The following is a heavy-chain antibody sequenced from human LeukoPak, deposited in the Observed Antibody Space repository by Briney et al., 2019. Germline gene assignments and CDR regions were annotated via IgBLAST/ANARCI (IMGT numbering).Heavy chain of an antibody. V-gene: IGHV1-69*02. D-gene: IGHD2-2*01. Sequence: GSSVKVSCKASGGTFSSYTISWVRQAPGQGLEWMGRIIPILGIANYAQKFQGRGTITADKSTSTAYMELSSLRSEDTAVYYCASYEYCSSTSCSQGSYYYYYYMDVWGKGTTVTVSS. CDR2: IIPILGIA. J-gene: IGHJ6*03. CDR3: ASYEYCSSTSCSQGSYYYYYYMDV. CDR1: GGTFSSYT.